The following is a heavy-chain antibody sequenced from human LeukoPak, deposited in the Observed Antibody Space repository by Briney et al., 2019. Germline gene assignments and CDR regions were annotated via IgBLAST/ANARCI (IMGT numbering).Heavy chain of an antibody. CDR2: MNPNSGNP. J-gene: IGHJ6*03. CDR1: GYTFTSYD. CDR3: ARGYRQSRRAYYYYYYMDV. D-gene: IGHD5-18*01. V-gene: IGHV1-8*01. Sequence: ASVTVSCKASGYTFTSYDINWVRQAPGQGLEWMGWMNPNSGNPGYAQKFQGRVTMTRNTSISTAYMELSSLRSEDTAVYYCARGYRQSRRAYYYYYYMDVWGKGTTVTVSS.